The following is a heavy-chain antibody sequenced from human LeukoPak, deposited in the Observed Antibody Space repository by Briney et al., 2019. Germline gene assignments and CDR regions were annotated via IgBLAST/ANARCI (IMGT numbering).Heavy chain of an antibody. CDR1: GGSFSGYY. CDR2: INHSGTT. Sequence: PSETLSLTCAVYGGSFSGYYWSWIRQPPGKELEWIGEINHSGTTNYNPPLKSRVTMSVDTSKNQFSLKLSSVTAADTAVYYCARGVGHYYYYMDVWGKGTTVTVSS. J-gene: IGHJ6*03. V-gene: IGHV4-34*01. CDR3: ARGVGHYYYYMDV.